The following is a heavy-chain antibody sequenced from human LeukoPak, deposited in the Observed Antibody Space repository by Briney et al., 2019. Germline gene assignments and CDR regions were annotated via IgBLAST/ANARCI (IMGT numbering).Heavy chain of an antibody. J-gene: IGHJ4*02. D-gene: IGHD3-22*01. CDR2: ISAYNGNA. CDR1: GYTFTSYG. CDR3: ARVRYYDSSGYYSFDY. Sequence: ASVKVSCKASGYTFTSYGISWVRQAPGQGLEWMGWISAYNGNANYAQKLQGRVTVTTDTSTSTAYMELRSLRSDDTAVYYCARVRYYDSSGYYSFDYWGQGTLVTVSS. V-gene: IGHV1-18*01.